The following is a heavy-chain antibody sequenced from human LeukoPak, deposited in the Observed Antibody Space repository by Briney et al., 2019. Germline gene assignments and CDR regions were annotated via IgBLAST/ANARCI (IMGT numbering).Heavy chain of an antibody. CDR2: ISSSGSNI. CDR1: GFTFSDYY. V-gene: IGHV3-11*01. Sequence: GGSLRLSCAASGFTFSDYYMSWIRQAPGKGLEGVSYISSSGSNIYYADSVKGRFTIYRENAKNSLYLQMNSRIAEDTAVYYCARLHDYGDYGLCYWGQGTLVTVSS. CDR3: ARLHDYGDYGLCY. D-gene: IGHD4-17*01. J-gene: IGHJ4*02.